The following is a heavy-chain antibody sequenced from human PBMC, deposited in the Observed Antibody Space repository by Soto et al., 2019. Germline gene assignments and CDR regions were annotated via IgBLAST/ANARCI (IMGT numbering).Heavy chain of an antibody. D-gene: IGHD3-10*01. V-gene: IGHV3-30-3*01. CDR2: ISYDGSNK. CDR3: ARESAGSDY. J-gene: IGHJ4*02. CDR1: GFTFSSYA. Sequence: QVQLVESGGDVVQPGRSLRLSCAASGFTFSSYAMHWVRQAPGKGLEWVAVISYDGSNKYYADSVKGRFTISRDNSKNTLYLQMNSLRAEDTAVYYCARESAGSDYWGQGTLVTVSS.